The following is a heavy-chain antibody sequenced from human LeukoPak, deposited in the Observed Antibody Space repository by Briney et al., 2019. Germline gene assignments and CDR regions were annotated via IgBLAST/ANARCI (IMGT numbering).Heavy chain of an antibody. CDR3: ASTSRAKGYSYGLDY. CDR2: ISSSSSYI. D-gene: IGHD5-18*01. J-gene: IGHJ4*02. Sequence: GGSLRLSCAASGFTFSSYSMNWVRQAPGKGLEWVSSISSSSSYIYYADSVKGRFTISRDNSKNTLYPQMNSLRAEDTAVYYCASTSRAKGYSYGLDYWGQGTLVTVSS. V-gene: IGHV3-21*04. CDR1: GFTFSSYS.